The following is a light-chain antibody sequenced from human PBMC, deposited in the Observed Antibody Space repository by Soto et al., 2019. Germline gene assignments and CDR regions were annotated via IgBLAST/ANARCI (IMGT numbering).Light chain of an antibody. V-gene: IGLV2-14*01. Sequence: QSALTQPASVSGSPGQSITISCTGTSSDVGGYNYVSWYQQHPGKAPKLIIYEVTNRPSGVSNRFSGSKSGDTASLTISGLQAEDEADYYCSSYTSRTAPYVFGGGTKGTVL. J-gene: IGLJ1*01. CDR2: EVT. CDR1: SSDVGGYNY. CDR3: SSYTSRTAPYV.